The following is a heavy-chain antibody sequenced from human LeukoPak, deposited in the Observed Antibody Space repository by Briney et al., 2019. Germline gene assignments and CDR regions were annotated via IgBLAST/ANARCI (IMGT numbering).Heavy chain of an antibody. Sequence: SVKVSCKASGGTFSSYAISWVRQAPGQGLEWMGRIIPILGIANYAQKFQGRVTITADKSTSTAYMELSSLRSEDTAVYYCARNRAREYYDSSGYPFDYWGQGTLVTVSS. J-gene: IGHJ4*02. CDR2: IIPILGIA. D-gene: IGHD3-22*01. CDR3: ARNRAREYYDSSGYPFDY. CDR1: GGTFSSYA. V-gene: IGHV1-69*04.